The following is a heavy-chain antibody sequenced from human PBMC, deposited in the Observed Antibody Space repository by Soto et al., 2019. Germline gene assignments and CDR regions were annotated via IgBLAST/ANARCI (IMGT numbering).Heavy chain of an antibody. D-gene: IGHD2-15*01. Sequence: SETLSLTCTVSGASVSIDTYYWGWIRQPPGKGLEWVGSASYSGSTYYNPSLRSRVTMSVDPSKNQFSLKLTSVTAADTAVFYCARAGDMNYYYYAMDVWGQGTTVTVSS. J-gene: IGHJ6*02. CDR3: ARAGDMNYYYYAMDV. CDR1: GASVSIDTYY. CDR2: ASYSGST. V-gene: IGHV4-39*01.